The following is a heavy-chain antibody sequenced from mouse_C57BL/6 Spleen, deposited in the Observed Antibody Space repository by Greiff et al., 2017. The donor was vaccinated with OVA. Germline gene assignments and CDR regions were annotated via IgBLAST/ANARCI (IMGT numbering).Heavy chain of an antibody. Sequence: QVQLQQPGAELVKPGASVKMSCKASGYTFTSYWITWVKQRPGQGLEWIGDINPSNGGTNYNEKFKSKATLTVDKSSSTAYMQLSSLTSEDSAVYYCAREVYYDYDGGFAYWGQGTLVTVSA. CDR2: INPSNGGT. CDR1: GYTFTSYW. D-gene: IGHD2-4*01. CDR3: AREVYYDYDGGFAY. V-gene: IGHV1-55*01. J-gene: IGHJ3*01.